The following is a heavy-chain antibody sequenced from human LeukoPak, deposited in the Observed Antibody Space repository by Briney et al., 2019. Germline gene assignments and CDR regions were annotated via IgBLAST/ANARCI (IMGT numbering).Heavy chain of an antibody. J-gene: IGHJ6*04. CDR1: GFTFSDYY. D-gene: IGHD3-10*01. Sequence: GGSLRLSCAASGFTFSDYYMSWIRQAPGKGLEWVSYISSSGSTIYYADSVKGRFTISRDNAKNSLYLQMNSLRAEDTAVYYCAKRSMVRGTAVYYYYGMDVWGKGTTVTVSS. CDR2: ISSSGSTI. CDR3: AKRSMVRGTAVYYYYGMDV. V-gene: IGHV3-11*01.